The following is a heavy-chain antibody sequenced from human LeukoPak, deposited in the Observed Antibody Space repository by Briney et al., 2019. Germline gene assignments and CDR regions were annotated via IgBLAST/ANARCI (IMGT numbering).Heavy chain of an antibody. CDR3: ARDRSPGGLNWFDP. J-gene: IGHJ5*02. Sequence: GGSLRLSCAASGFTFSSYAMHWVRQAPGKGLEWVAVISYDGSNKYYADSVKGRFTISRDNSKNTLYLQMNSLRAEDTAVYYCARDRSPGGLNWFDPWGQGTLVTVSS. V-gene: IGHV3-30-3*01. CDR1: GFTFSSYA. D-gene: IGHD3-10*01. CDR2: ISYDGSNK.